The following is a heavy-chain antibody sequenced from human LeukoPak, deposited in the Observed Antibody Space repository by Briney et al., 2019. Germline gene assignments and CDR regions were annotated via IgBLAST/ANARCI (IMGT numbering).Heavy chain of an antibody. Sequence: SETLSLTCAVYGGSFSGYYWSWIRQPPGKGLEWIGEINHSGSTNYNPSLKSRVTISVDTSKNQFSLKLSSVTAADTAVYYCARLGISSLYYYYSMDVWGKGTTVTVSS. D-gene: IGHD2/OR15-2a*01. CDR2: INHSGST. J-gene: IGHJ6*03. V-gene: IGHV4-34*01. CDR3: ARLGISSLYYYYSMDV. CDR1: GGSFSGYY.